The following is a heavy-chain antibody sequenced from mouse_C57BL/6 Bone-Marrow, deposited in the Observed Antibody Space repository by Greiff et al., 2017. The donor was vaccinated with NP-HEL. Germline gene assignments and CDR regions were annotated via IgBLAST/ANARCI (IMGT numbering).Heavy chain of an antibody. J-gene: IGHJ4*01. Sequence: VQLQQSGPELVKPGASVKIPCKASGYTFTDYNMDWVKQSHGKSLEWIGDINPNNGGTIYNQKFKGKATLTVDKSSSTAYMELRSLTSEDTAVYYCAREDYDGAYAMVYWGQGTSVTVAS. CDR3: AREDYDGAYAMVY. D-gene: IGHD2-4*01. CDR2: INPNNGGT. V-gene: IGHV1-18*01. CDR1: GYTFTDYN.